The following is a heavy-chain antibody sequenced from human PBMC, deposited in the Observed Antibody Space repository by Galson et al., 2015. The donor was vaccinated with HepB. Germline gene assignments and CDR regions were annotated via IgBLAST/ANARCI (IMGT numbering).Heavy chain of an antibody. CDR1: GFTLSSVS. CDR3: ARDNGHEYSGMYYFEY. CDR2: MGRSMRTR. Sequence: SLRLSRAVSGFTLSSVSMNWGRQAPGTPLEGGSGMGRSMRTRYSAKSATGRVTISRDKAKNSLCLQMNSVRDADTAVYYCARDNGHEYSGMYYFEYWGQGTLVTVSS. J-gene: IGHJ4*02. V-gene: IGHV3-48*02. D-gene: IGHD6-6*01.